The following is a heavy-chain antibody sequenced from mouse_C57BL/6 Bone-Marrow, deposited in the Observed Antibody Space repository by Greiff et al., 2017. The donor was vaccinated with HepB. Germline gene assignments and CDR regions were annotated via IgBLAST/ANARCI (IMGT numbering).Heavy chain of an antibody. CDR2: INPSTGGT. V-gene: IGHV1-42*01. D-gene: IGHD1-1*01. CDR3: ARDYYGSDY. CDR1: GYSFTGYY. Sequence: VQLQQSGPELVKPGASVKISCKASGYSFTGYYMNWVKQSPEKSLEWIGEINPSTGGTTYNQKFKAKATLTVDKSSSTAYMQLKSLTSEDSAVYYCARDYYGSDYWGQGTTLTVSS. J-gene: IGHJ2*01.